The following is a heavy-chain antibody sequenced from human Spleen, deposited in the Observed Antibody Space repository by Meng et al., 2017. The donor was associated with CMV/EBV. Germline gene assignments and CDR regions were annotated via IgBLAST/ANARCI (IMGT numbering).Heavy chain of an antibody. Sequence: VPLVQSGAEVKKPGFSVKVSCKASGGTFSTYAISWVRQAPGQGLEWMGGIIPIFGTTNYAQRFQGRVTLIADESTSTVYMELSSLRSEDTALYYCARALSSSTGGWFDPWGQGTLVTVSS. CDR1: GGTFSTYA. CDR2: IIPIFGTT. D-gene: IGHD6-6*01. V-gene: IGHV1-69*12. CDR3: ARALSSSTGGWFDP. J-gene: IGHJ5*02.